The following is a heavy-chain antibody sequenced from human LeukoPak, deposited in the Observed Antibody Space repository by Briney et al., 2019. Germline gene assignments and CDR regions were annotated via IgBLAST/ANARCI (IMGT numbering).Heavy chain of an antibody. D-gene: IGHD2-15*01. CDR2: IYHSGST. V-gene: IGHV4-4*02. J-gene: IGHJ4*02. CDR3: ARASSGGSPWDLDY. CDR1: GGSISSSNW. Sequence: SETLSLTCAVSGGSISSSNWWSWVRQPPGKGLEWIGEIYHSGSTNYNPSLKSRVTISVDKSKNQFSLKLSSVTAADTAVYYCARASSGGSPWDLDYWGQGTLVTVSS.